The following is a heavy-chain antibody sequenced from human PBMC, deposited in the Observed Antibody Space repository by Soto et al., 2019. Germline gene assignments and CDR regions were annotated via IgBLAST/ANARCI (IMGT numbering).Heavy chain of an antibody. D-gene: IGHD3-9*01. CDR3: ARGPLTIPTRPIDY. V-gene: IGHV4-34*01. Sequence: SETLSLTCAVYGGSFSGYYWSWIRQPPGKGLEWIGEINHSGSTNYNPSLKSRVTISVDTSKNQFSLKLSSVTAADTAVYYCARGPLTIPTRPIDYWGQGTLVTVSS. CDR2: INHSGST. J-gene: IGHJ4*02. CDR1: GGSFSGYY.